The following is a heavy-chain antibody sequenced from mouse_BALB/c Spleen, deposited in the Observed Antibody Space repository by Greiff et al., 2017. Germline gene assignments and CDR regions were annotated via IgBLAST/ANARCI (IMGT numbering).Heavy chain of an antibody. J-gene: IGHJ3*01. CDR2: IDPANGNT. CDR1: GFNIKDTY. D-gene: IGHD2-4*01. CDR3: AIYDYDPY. V-gene: IGHV14-3*02. Sequence: EVKLQESGAELVKPGASVKLSCTASGFNIKDTYMHWVKQRPEQGLEWIGRIDPANGNTKYDPKFQGKATITADTSSNTAYLQLSSLTSEDTAVYYCAIYDYDPYWGQGTLVTVSA.